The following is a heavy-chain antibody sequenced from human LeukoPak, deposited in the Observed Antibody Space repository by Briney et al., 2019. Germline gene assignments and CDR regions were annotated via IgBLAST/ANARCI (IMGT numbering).Heavy chain of an antibody. CDR3: ARGLRQGSAWSWGPKEKSYQYMDV. CDR2: INPRGST. V-gene: IGHV4-34*01. Sequence: SETLSLTCGVSGGSFSSHYWTWIRQPPGKGLEWIGEINPRGSTNYNPSLESRVTVSANTSRNQLSLSLTSVTAADSAVYFCARGLRQGSAWSWGPKEKSYQYMDVWGTGTTVIVSS. D-gene: IGHD6-19*01. CDR1: GGSFSSHY. J-gene: IGHJ6*04.